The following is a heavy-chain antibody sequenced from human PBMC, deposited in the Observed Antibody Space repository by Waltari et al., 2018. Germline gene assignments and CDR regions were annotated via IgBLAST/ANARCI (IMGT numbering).Heavy chain of an antibody. D-gene: IGHD7-27*01. Sequence: QVQLVESGGGVVQPGRSLRLSCAASGFTFSSYGMHWVRQAPGKGLEWVAVIWYDGSNKYYADSVKGRFTISRDNSKNTLYLQMNSLRSDDTAVYYCARGQLGIEADAFDIWGQGTMVTVSS. J-gene: IGHJ3*02. CDR2: IWYDGSNK. CDR1: GFTFSSYG. CDR3: ARGQLGIEADAFDI. V-gene: IGHV3-33*08.